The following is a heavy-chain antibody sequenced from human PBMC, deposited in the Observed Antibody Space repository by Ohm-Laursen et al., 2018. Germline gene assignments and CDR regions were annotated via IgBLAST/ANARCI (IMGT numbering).Heavy chain of an antibody. CDR3: AKTPNPVAGRATPLDY. V-gene: IGHV3-23*01. Sequence: SLRLSCTASGFTFSSYAMSWVRQAPGKGLEWVSAISGSGGSTYYADSVKGRFTISRDNSKDTLYLQMNSLRAEDTAVYYCAKTPNPVAGRATPLDYWGQGTLVTVSS. J-gene: IGHJ4*02. CDR2: ISGSGGST. CDR1: GFTFSSYA. D-gene: IGHD6-19*01.